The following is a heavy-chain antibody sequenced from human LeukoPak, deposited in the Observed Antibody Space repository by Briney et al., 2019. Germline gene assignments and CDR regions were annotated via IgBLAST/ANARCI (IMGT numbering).Heavy chain of an antibody. CDR1: GDTFSDYG. CDR3: AQYRPGITVADYGLDF. Sequence: GSSVRVSCKASGDTFSDYGLGWVRQAPGQGLEWLGGFIPNLATADSAQKFQERLTISADESTRTAYMELRSLRSEDTAVYYCAQYRPGITVADYGLDFWGQRTMVAVSS. CDR2: FIPNLATA. V-gene: IGHV1-69*01. D-gene: IGHD6-19*01. J-gene: IGHJ3*01.